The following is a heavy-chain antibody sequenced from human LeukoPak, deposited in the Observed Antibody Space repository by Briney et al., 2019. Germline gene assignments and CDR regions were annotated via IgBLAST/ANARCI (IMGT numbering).Heavy chain of an antibody. D-gene: IGHD2-15*01. CDR3: TRDGTYCSGGSCYSLFN. J-gene: IGHJ4*02. Sequence: PGGSLRLSCTASGFTFGDYAMSWVRQAPGKGLEWVGFIRSNAHGGTTEYAASVKGRFTISRDDSKSIAYLQMNSLKTEDTAVYYCTRDGTYCSGGSCYSLFNWGQGTLVTVSS. V-gene: IGHV3-49*04. CDR2: IRSNAHGGTT. CDR1: GFTFGDYA.